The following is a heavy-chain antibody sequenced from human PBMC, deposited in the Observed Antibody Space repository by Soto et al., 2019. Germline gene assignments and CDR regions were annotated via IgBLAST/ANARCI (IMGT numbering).Heavy chain of an antibody. CDR2: MNPNSGNT. V-gene: IGHV1-8*01. Sequence: ASVKVSCKASGYTFTSYDINWVRQATGQGLEWMGWMNPNSGNTGYAQKFQGRVTMTRNTSISTAYMELSSLRSEDTAVYYCARGNTIFGVVPGWGQGTLVTVSS. CDR3: ARGNTIFGVVPG. D-gene: IGHD3-3*01. CDR1: GYTFTSYD. J-gene: IGHJ4*02.